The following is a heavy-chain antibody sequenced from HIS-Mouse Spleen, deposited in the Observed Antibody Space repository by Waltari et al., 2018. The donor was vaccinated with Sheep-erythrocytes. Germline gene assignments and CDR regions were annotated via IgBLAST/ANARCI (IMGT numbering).Heavy chain of an antibody. J-gene: IGHJ4*02. D-gene: IGHD4-4*01. CDR2: IAYDGSNK. Sequence: QVQLVESGGGVVQPGRSLRLSCAASGFTFSSYGMHWVRQAPGKRLEWVSVIAYDGSNKYYADSVKGRVTISRDNSKNTLYLQMNSLRAEDTAVYYCAKREGYSNYYFDYWGQGTLVTVSS. CDR1: GFTFSSYG. CDR3: AKREGYSNYYFDY. V-gene: IGHV3-30*18.